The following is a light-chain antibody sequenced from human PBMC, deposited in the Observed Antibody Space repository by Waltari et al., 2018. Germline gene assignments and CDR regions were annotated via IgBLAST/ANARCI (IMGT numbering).Light chain of an antibody. Sequence: DIQMTQSPSTLSASVGDRVTITCRASQSISDWLAWYQQKPGKAPKLLIYDASSLESGVPSRLSGSGSGTEFTLTISSLQPEDFATYYCQQANSFPLFGGGTKVEIK. V-gene: IGKV1-5*01. CDR2: DAS. J-gene: IGKJ4*01. CDR1: QSISDW. CDR3: QQANSFPL.